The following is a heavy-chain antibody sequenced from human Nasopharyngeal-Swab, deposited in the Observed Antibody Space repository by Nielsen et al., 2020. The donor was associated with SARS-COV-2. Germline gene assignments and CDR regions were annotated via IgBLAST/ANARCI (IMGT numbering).Heavy chain of an antibody. J-gene: IGHJ4*02. D-gene: IGHD6-13*01. CDR3: ARHGETIAAAGAPFDY. CDR1: GGSISSSSYY. Sequence: SETLSPTCTASGGSISSSSYYWGWILQPPGKGLEWIGSIYYLGSTYYNPSLKSRVTISVDTSKNQFSLKLSSVTAADTAVYYCARHGETIAAAGAPFDYWGQGTLVTVSS. V-gene: IGHV4-39*01. CDR2: IYYLGST.